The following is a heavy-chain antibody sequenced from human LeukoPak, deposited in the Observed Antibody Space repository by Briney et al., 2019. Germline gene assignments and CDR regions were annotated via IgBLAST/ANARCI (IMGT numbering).Heavy chain of an antibody. J-gene: IGHJ4*02. Sequence: PSETLSFTCTVSGGSISSGDYYWSWIRQHPGKGLEWIGYISYTGSTYYNPSLKSRVTISADTSENQFSLKLSSVTAADTAVYYCARDRSRYSSTWGFDYWGQGTLVTVSS. CDR1: GGSISSGDYY. CDR2: ISYTGST. V-gene: IGHV4-31*03. CDR3: ARDRSRYSSTWGFDY. D-gene: IGHD6-13*01.